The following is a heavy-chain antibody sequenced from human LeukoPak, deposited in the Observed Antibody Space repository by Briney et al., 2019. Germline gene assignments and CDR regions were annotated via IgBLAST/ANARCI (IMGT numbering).Heavy chain of an antibody. Sequence: PGGSLRLSCAASGFTFSSYSMNWVRQAPGKGLEWVSSISSSSSYIYYADSVKGRFTISRDNAKNSLYLQMNSLRAEDTAVYYCSRTNYYGSGSYYNWGPFDYWGQGTLVTVSS. J-gene: IGHJ4*02. CDR3: SRTNYYGSGSYYNWGPFDY. CDR1: GFTFSSYS. D-gene: IGHD3-10*01. V-gene: IGHV3-21*01. CDR2: ISSSSSYI.